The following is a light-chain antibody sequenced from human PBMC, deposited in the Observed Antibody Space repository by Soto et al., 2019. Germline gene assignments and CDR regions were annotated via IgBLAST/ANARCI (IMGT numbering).Light chain of an antibody. J-gene: IGLJ2*01. CDR3: SSYTSSSTRLV. CDR1: SSDVGGYNY. Sequence: QSALTQPASVSGSPGQSITISCTGTSSDVGGYNYVSWYQHHPDKAPKLMIYDVNNRPSGVSNRFSGSKSGNTASLTISGLQADDEAAYYCSSYTSSSTRLVFGGGTKLTVL. V-gene: IGLV2-14*03. CDR2: DVN.